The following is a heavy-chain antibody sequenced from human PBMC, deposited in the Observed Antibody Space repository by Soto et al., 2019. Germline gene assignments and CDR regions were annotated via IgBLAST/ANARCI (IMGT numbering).Heavy chain of an antibody. J-gene: IGHJ3*02. CDR3: VKDLTARGSFDAFDI. CDR1: GFTFSSYA. V-gene: IGHV3-64D*09. D-gene: IGHD2-15*01. Sequence: GGSLRLSCSASGFTFSSYAMHWVRQAPGKGLEYVSAISSNGGSTYYTDSVKGRFTISRDNSKNTLYLQMSSLRAEDTAVYYCVKDLTARGSFDAFDIWGQGTMVTVSS. CDR2: ISSNGGST.